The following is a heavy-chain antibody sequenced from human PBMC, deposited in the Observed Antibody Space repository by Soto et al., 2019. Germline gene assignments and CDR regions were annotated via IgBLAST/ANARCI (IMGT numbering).Heavy chain of an antibody. CDR3: ARDQDSSGYYAFDY. J-gene: IGHJ4*02. D-gene: IGHD3-22*01. Sequence: GGSLRLSCAASGFTFGSYAMHWVRQAPGKGLEWVAVISYDGSNKYYADSVKGRFTISRDNSKNTLYLQMNSLRAEDTAVYYCARDQDSSGYYAFDYWGQGTLVTVSS. V-gene: IGHV3-30-3*01. CDR2: ISYDGSNK. CDR1: GFTFGSYA.